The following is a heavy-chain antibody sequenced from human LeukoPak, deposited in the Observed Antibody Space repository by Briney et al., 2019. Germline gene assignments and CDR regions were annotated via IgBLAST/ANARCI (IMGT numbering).Heavy chain of an antibody. J-gene: IGHJ4*02. Sequence: PGGSLRLSCAASGFPVSSNYMRWVRQARGEGLEWVSVIYIGGSTYYADSVKGRFTISRNNSKNTLYLQMNSLRAEDTAVYYCASGFDYWGQGTLVTVSS. CDR1: GFPVSSNY. CDR2: IYIGGST. CDR3: ASGFDY. V-gene: IGHV3-66*01.